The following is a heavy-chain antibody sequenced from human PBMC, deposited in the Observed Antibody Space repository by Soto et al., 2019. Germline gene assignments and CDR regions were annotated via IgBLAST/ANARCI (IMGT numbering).Heavy chain of an antibody. V-gene: IGHV4-4*02. J-gene: IGHJ4*02. Sequence: SETLSLTCAVSGCSISSRYWLSCVRQSPGKGLEWIGEIYRSGSTNYNPSLKSRVTISVDKSKNQFSLNLSSVTAADTAVYYCARDQNGSGNYYKRYFDYWGQGTLLTVS. CDR1: GCSISSRYW. CDR2: IYRSGST. D-gene: IGHD3-10*01. CDR3: ARDQNGSGNYYKRYFDY.